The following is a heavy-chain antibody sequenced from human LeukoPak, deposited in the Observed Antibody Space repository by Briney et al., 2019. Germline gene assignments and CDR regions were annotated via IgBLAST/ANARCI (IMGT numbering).Heavy chain of an antibody. J-gene: IGHJ4*02. CDR3: ARDSRYCGGDWYSNQLPHYYFDY. CDR1: GYTFTGYY. V-gene: IGHV1-2*02. Sequence: ASVKVSCKASGYTFTGYYMHWVRQAPGQGLEWMGWINPESGGTNYAQKFQGRVTMTRGTSISTVYMDLTSLTSDDTAVYYCARDSRYCGGDWYSNQLPHYYFDYWGQGTLVTVSS. D-gene: IGHD2-21*02. CDR2: INPESGGT.